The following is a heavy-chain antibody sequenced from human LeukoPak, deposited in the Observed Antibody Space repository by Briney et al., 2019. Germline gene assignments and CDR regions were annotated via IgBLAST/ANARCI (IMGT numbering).Heavy chain of an antibody. J-gene: IGHJ4*02. CDR1: GYSFTIYW. D-gene: IGHD4-23*01. V-gene: IGHV5-10-1*01. Sequence: GESLKISCKGSGYSFTIYWITWVRQMPGKGLEWMGKIDPSDSYTNYSPSFQGHVTISADKSISTAYLHWSSLKASDTAMYYCARGYGGTSDYWGQGTLVTVSS. CDR3: ARGYGGTSDY. CDR2: IDPSDSYT.